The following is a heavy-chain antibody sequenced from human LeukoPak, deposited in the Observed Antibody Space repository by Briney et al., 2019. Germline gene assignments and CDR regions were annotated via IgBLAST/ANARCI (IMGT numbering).Heavy chain of an antibody. D-gene: IGHD3-22*01. CDR3: ARVAYYDSSGYWNWFDP. CDR1: GYSFTSYW. J-gene: IGHJ5*02. CDR2: IDPSDSYT. V-gene: IGHV5-10-1*01. Sequence: GESLKISCKGSGYSFTSYWIRWVRQMPGKGLEWMGRIDPSDSYTNYSPSFQGHVTISADKSISTAYLQWSSLKASDTAMYYCARVAYYDSSGYWNWFDPWGQGTLVTVSS.